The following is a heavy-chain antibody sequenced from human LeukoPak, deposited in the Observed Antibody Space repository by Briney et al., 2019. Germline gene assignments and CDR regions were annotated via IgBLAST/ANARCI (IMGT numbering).Heavy chain of an antibody. CDR2: ISSSSSYI. D-gene: IGHD1-7*01. Sequence: GGSLRLSCAASGFTFSSYAMTWVRQAPGKGLEWVSCISSSSSYIYYADSVKGRFTISRDNAKNSLHLQMNSLRAEDTALYYCARAHNWKYGTFEHWGQGTLVTVSS. CDR1: GFTFSSYA. V-gene: IGHV3-21*01. J-gene: IGHJ4*02. CDR3: ARAHNWKYGTFEH.